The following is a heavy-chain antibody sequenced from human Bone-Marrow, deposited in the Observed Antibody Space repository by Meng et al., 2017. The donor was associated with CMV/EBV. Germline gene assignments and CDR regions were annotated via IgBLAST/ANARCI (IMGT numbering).Heavy chain of an antibody. D-gene: IGHD6-6*01. CDR3: AREGGQLAEFYYYYYGMDV. CDR1: GFTFDDYA. V-gene: IGHV3-9*01. J-gene: IGHJ6*02. Sequence: SLKISCAASGFTFDDYAMHWVRQAPGKGLEWVSGISWNSGSIGYADSVKGRFTISRDNAKNSLYLQMNSLRAEDTALYYCAREGGQLAEFYYYYYGMDVWGQGTTVTASS. CDR2: ISWNSGSI.